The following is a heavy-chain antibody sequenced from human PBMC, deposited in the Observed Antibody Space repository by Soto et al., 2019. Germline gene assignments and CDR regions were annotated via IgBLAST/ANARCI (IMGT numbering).Heavy chain of an antibody. V-gene: IGHV4-4*07. CDR1: GGSISTYY. J-gene: IGHJ4*02. CDR3: ARGGHDFWSGPFDY. D-gene: IGHD3-3*01. Sequence: PSETLSLTCSVSGGSISTYYCNWIRQPAGKGLEWIGRIDTSGSTNYNPSLKSRATMSVDPSKNQFSLKLNSVTAADTAVYYCARGGHDFWSGPFDYRGQGTLVTVSS. CDR2: IDTSGST.